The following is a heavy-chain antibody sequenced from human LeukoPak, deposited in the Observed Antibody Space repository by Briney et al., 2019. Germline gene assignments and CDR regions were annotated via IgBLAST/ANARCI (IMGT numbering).Heavy chain of an antibody. CDR2: ISSSGSTI. J-gene: IGHJ5*02. Sequence: PGGSLRLSCVASGLTFSEYYMSWIRQAPGKGLEWVSYISSSGSTIYYADSVKGRFTISRDNAKNSLYLQMNSLRAEDTAVYYCARDLGYDFWSGYLFPSRGNWFDPWGQGTLVTVSS. D-gene: IGHD3-3*01. CDR3: ARDLGYDFWSGYLFPSRGNWFDP. V-gene: IGHV3-11*04. CDR1: GLTFSEYY.